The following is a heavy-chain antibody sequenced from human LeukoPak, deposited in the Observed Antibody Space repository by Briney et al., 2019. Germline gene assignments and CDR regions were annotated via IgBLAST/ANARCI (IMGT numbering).Heavy chain of an antibody. CDR1: GFTFSSYW. Sequence: GGSLRLSCAASGFTFSSYWMYWVRQAPGKGLEWVAVIWYDGSNKYYADSVKGRFTISRDNSKNTLYLQMNSLRAEDTAVYYCARDRLIAAAGSYYHSSYGMDVWGQGTTVTVSS. V-gene: IGHV3-33*07. J-gene: IGHJ6*02. D-gene: IGHD6-13*01. CDR2: IWYDGSNK. CDR3: ARDRLIAAAGSYYHSSYGMDV.